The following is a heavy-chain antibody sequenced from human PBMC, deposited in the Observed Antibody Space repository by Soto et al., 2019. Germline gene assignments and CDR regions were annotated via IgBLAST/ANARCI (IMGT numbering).Heavy chain of an antibody. J-gene: IGHJ6*03. CDR1: GFTFSSYA. CDR2: ISGSGGST. D-gene: IGHD3-3*01. CDR3: AKLYMKVLRFLDVYYMDV. Sequence: GGSLRLSCAASGFTFSSYAMSWVRQAPGKGLEWVSAISGSGGSTYYADSVKGRFTISRDNSKNTLYLQMNSLRAEDTAVYYCAKLYMKVLRFLDVYYMDVWGKGTTVTVSS. V-gene: IGHV3-23*01.